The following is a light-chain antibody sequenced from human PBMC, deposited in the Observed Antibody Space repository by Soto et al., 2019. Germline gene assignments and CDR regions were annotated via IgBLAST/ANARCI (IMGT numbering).Light chain of an antibody. V-gene: IGLV2-14*01. CDR2: EVS. CDR3: SSYTSSSTRV. J-gene: IGLJ3*02. CDR1: SCDVGGYNY. Sequence: QSALTQPASVSGSPGQSITISCTGTSCDVGGYNYVAWYQQHPGKAPKLMIYEVSNRPSGVSNRFSGSKSGNTASLTISGLQAEDEADYYCSSYTSSSTRVFGGGTKLTV.